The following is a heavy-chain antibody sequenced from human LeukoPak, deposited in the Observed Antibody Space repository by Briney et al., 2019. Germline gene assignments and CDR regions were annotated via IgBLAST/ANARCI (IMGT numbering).Heavy chain of an antibody. D-gene: IGHD3-22*01. V-gene: IGHV3-23*01. J-gene: IGHJ4*02. CDR2: ISGSGGST. CDR3: ATQIFDSSGYLPDY. CDR1: GFTFSSYA. Sequence: PGGSLRLSCAASGFTFSSYAMSWVRQAPGKGLEWVSAISGSGGSTYYADSVKGRFTISRDNSKNTLYLQMNSLRAEDTAVYYCATQIFDSSGYLPDYWGRGTLVTVSS.